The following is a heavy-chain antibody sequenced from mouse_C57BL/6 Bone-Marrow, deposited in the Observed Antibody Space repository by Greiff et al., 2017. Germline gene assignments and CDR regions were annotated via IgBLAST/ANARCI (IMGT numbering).Heavy chain of an antibody. CDR2: ISSGGSYT. J-gene: IGHJ3*01. V-gene: IGHV5-6*02. CDR3: AVRYYYGRFAY. D-gene: IGHD2-1*01. Sequence: EVKLVESGGDLVKPGGSLSLSCAVSGFTFSSYGMSWVRQTPDKRLEWVATISSGGSYTYHPDSVQGRITISRDNAKNTLYLQISSLKSEDTAMYYCAVRYYYGRFAYWGQGTLVTVSA. CDR1: GFTFSSYG.